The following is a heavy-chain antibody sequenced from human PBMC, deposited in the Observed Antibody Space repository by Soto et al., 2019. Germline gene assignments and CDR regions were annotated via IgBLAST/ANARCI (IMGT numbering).Heavy chain of an antibody. CDR3: AREIWGSHHPGDS. J-gene: IGHJ5*02. CDR1: GNPFSTYA. D-gene: IGHD3-16*02. CDR2: INADNGGS. V-gene: IGHV1-3*01. Sequence: QVQVVQSGAEVREPGASVKVSCRTSGNPFSTYAIHWIRQAPGQGLEWMGWINADNGGSKCSQKFQDRVAISRDTSASTVYMELSSLRSEDTAVYYCAREIWGSHHPGDSWGKGTLVTVSS.